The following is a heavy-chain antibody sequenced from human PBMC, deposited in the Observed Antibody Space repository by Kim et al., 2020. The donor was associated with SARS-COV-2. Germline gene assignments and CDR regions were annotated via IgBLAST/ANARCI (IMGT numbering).Heavy chain of an antibody. CDR1: GLTFSSYA. J-gene: IGHJ6*03. Sequence: GGSLRLSCAASGLTFSSYAMHWVRQAPGKGLEYVSAISSNGGSTYYANSVKGRFTISRDNSKNTLYLQMGSLRAEDMAVYYCARAGVDFWSGYYNYYYYYMDVWGKGTTVTVSS. CDR3: ARAGVDFWSGYYNYYYYYMDV. CDR2: ISSNGGST. V-gene: IGHV3-64*01. D-gene: IGHD3-3*01.